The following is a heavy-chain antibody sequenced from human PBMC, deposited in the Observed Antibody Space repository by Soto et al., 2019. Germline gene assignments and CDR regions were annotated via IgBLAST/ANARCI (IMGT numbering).Heavy chain of an antibody. CDR3: AKATYDSGSHNFDP. Sequence: EEQLLESGGGLVQPGGSLRLSCGASGFTFSGYAMTWVRQAPGKGLEWVSAISGGGDNTYYADSVKGRFTISRDNSKNTVFLQMNSLRAEDTAVYYCAKATYDSGSHNFDPWGQGTLVTVSS. V-gene: IGHV3-23*01. CDR2: ISGGGDNT. J-gene: IGHJ5*02. CDR1: GFTFSGYA. D-gene: IGHD3-10*01.